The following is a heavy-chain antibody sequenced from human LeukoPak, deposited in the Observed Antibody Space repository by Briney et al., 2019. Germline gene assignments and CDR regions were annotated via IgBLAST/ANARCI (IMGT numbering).Heavy chain of an antibody. J-gene: IGHJ4*02. V-gene: IGHV3-7*01. CDR3: ARDSIDCSSTSCSPGG. Sequence: PGGSLRLSCAASGFTFSSYWMSWVRQAPGKGLEWVANIKQDGSEKYYVDSVKGRFTISRDNAKNSLYLQMNSLRAEDTAVYYCARDSIDCSSTSCSPGGWGQGTLVTVSS. CDR1: GFTFSSYW. D-gene: IGHD2-2*01. CDR2: IKQDGSEK.